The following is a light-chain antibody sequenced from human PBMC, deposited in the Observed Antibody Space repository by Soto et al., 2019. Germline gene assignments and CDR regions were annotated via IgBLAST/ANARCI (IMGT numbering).Light chain of an antibody. J-gene: IGKJ1*01. Sequence: EILIKQAPSTVSVSTGETATLSCRASQSVSTKLAWYQQKPGQAPRLLINGASTRATGVPARFSGWGSGTEFTLTISSLQSEDFAVYYCQQYHNWPPWTFGQGSKVDIK. V-gene: IGKV3-15*01. CDR2: GAS. CDR3: QQYHNWPPWT. CDR1: QSVSTK.